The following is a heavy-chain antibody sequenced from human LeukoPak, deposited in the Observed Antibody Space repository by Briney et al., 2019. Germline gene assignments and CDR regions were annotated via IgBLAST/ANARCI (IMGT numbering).Heavy chain of an antibody. Sequence: PSGTLSLTCTVSGDSISSYYWSWIRLPPGKGLEWIGYIYYTGATYYNPSLKSRVTISLDTSKNQFSLKLSSVTAADAAVYYCARAGYSYGTGYYFDYWGQGALVTVSS. V-gene: IGHV4-59*01. CDR3: ARAGYSYGTGYYFDY. D-gene: IGHD5-18*01. CDR1: GDSISSYY. J-gene: IGHJ4*02. CDR2: IYYTGAT.